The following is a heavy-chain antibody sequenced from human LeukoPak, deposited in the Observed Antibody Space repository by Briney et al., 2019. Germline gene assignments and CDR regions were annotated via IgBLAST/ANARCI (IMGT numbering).Heavy chain of an antibody. CDR1: GVSISSSNYC. Sequence: SETLSLTCTVSGVSISSSNYCWGWIRQPPGKGLEWIGNIYDSGNTYYIPSLKSRLTMSVDTSKNQFSLKLSSVTAANTAVYYCATRRDGYTYFDYWGQGTLVTVSS. CDR3: ATRRDGYTYFDY. V-gene: IGHV4-39*01. CDR2: IYDSGNT. J-gene: IGHJ4*02. D-gene: IGHD5-24*01.